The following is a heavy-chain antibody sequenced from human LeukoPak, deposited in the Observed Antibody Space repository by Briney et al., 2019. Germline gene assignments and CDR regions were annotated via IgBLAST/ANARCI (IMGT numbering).Heavy chain of an antibody. D-gene: IGHD2-15*01. CDR3: TRDTLYCSGGSCYSGSRSGLFDF. CDR1: GFTCSSYG. J-gene: IGHJ4*02. CDR2: ISGSGGST. Sequence: GGSLRLSCAASGFTCSSYGMSWVRQAPGKGLEWVSAISGSGGSTYYADSVKGRFTISRDNSKNTLYLQMNSLRAEDTAVYYCTRDTLYCSGGSCYSGSRSGLFDFWGQGTLVTVSS. V-gene: IGHV3-23*01.